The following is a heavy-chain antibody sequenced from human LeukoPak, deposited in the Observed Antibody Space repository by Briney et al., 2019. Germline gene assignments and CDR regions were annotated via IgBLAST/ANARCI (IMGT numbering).Heavy chain of an antibody. CDR3: VRDFYVDY. CDR1: GFTFNVHW. Sequence: GGSLRLSCAASGFTFNVHWMNWVRQAPGKGLEWVANIKHDGTEKNYVDSVKGRFTIYRDNAENTLYLQMNSLRAEDTAVYYCVRDFYVDYWGQGAMVTVSS. J-gene: IGHJ4*02. V-gene: IGHV3-7*03. CDR2: IKHDGTEK. D-gene: IGHD2/OR15-2a*01.